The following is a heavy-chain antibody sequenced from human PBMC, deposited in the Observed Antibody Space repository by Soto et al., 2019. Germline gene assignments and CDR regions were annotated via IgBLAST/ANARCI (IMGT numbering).Heavy chain of an antibody. CDR3: ASLIAAAEDYYYYMDV. V-gene: IGHV3-21*01. Sequence: SLRLSCAASGFTFSSYSMNWVRQAPGKGLEWVSSISSSSSYIYYADSVKGRFTISRDNAKNSLYLQMNSLRAEDTAVYYCASLIAAAEDYYYYMDVWGKGTTVTVSS. CDR2: ISSSSSYI. D-gene: IGHD6-13*01. CDR1: GFTFSSYS. J-gene: IGHJ6*03.